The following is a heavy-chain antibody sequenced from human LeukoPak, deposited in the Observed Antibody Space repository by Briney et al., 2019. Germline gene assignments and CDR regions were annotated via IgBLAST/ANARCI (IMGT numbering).Heavy chain of an antibody. V-gene: IGHV3-23*01. CDR3: AKDHEPLGYCSSTSCYGCSVGY. D-gene: IGHD2-2*01. J-gene: IGHJ4*02. CDR2: ISGSGGST. Sequence: GGSLRLSCAASGFTFSSYAMSWVRQAPGKGLEWVSAISGSGGSTYYADSVKGRFTISRDNSKNTLYLQMNSLRAEDTAVYYCAKDHEPLGYCSSTSCYGCSVGYWGQGTLVTVSS. CDR1: GFTFSSYA.